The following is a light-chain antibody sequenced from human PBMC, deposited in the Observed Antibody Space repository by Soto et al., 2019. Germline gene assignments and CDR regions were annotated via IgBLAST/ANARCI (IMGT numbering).Light chain of an antibody. Sequence: DIQMTQSPSTVPGAVGDRFSSACRASQTISRWLAWYQQKPGKAPRLLIYTASTLESGVPSRFSASGSGTEFTLTISSLHPDDFATYYCQEYTNYWTFGQGTKVDIK. J-gene: IGKJ1*01. V-gene: IGKV1-5*01. CDR2: TAS. CDR1: QTISRW. CDR3: QEYTNYWT.